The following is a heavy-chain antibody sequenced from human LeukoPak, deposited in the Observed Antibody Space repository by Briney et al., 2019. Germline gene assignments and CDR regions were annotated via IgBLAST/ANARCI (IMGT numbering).Heavy chain of an antibody. V-gene: IGHV4-59*08. J-gene: IGHJ4*02. CDR2: IYYSGST. CDR1: GGSISSYY. D-gene: IGHD1-26*01. Sequence: SETLSLTCTVSGGSISSYYWSWIRQPPGKGLEWIGYIYYSGSTNYNPSLKGRVTISVDTSKNQFSLKLSSVTAADTAVYYCARTTAGYFDYWGQGTLVTVSS. CDR3: ARTTAGYFDY.